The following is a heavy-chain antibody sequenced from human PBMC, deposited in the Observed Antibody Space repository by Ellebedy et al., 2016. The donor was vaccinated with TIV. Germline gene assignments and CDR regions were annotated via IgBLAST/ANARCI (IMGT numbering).Heavy chain of an antibody. D-gene: IGHD2-15*01. V-gene: IGHV4-34*01. CDR3: ARGLIASTHSGVFDS. CDR1: GGSFSGYS. J-gene: IGHJ4*02. CDR2: INHAGST. Sequence: MPGGSLRLSCAVYGGSFSGYSWSWIRQPPGKGLEWIGEINHAGSTSFNPSLKSRVTMSVDASKNQISLKLNSVTATDTALYFCARGLIASTHSGVFDSWGLGTPVTVSS.